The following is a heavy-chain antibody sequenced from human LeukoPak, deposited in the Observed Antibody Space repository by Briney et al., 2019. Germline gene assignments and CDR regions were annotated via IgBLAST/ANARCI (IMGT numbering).Heavy chain of an antibody. CDR1: GFIFSGSS. CDR2: IRSTANNYAT. Sequence: GGSLRLSCAASGFIFSGSSVHWVRQASGKGLEWVGRIRSTANNYATLYAASVKGRFTISRDNAKNSLYLQMNSLRAEDTAVYYCARDLGWSYYAYFDYWGQGTLVTVSS. J-gene: IGHJ4*02. CDR3: ARDLGWSYYAYFDY. V-gene: IGHV3-73*01. D-gene: IGHD1-26*01.